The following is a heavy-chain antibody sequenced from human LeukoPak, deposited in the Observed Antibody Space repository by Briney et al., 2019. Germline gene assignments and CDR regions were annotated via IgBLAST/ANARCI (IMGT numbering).Heavy chain of an antibody. D-gene: IGHD2-15*01. CDR2: IYYSGTT. CDR1: GGSISSYY. J-gene: IGHJ5*02. V-gene: IGHV4-59*12. CDR3: ARGRGGGGSSNNWFDP. Sequence: PSETLSLTCTVSGGSISSYYWSWIRQPPGKGLEWIGYIYYSGTTNYNPSLKSRVTISVDTSKNQFSLNRISVTAADTAVYFCARGRGGGGSSNNWFDPWGQGTLVTVSS.